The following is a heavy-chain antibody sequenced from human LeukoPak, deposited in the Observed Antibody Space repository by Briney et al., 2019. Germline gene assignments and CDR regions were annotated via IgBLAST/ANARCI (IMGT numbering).Heavy chain of an antibody. CDR2: ISGSGGST. V-gene: IGHV3-23*01. CDR1: GFTFSSSA. CDR3: AKDNGPLSTY. D-gene: IGHD2/OR15-2a*01. Sequence: GGSLRLSCAASGFTFSSSAMNWVRQAPGKGLEWVSAISGSGGSTYYADSMKGRFTISRDNSKNTLYLQMNSLRAEDTAVYYCAKDNGPLSTYWGQGVLVTVSS. J-gene: IGHJ4*02.